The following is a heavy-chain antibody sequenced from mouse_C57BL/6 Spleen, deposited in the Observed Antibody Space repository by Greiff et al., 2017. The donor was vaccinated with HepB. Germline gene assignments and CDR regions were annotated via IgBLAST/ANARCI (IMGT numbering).Heavy chain of an antibody. CDR1: GYSFTSYY. Sequence: QVQLKQSGPELVKPGASVKISCKASGYSFTSYYIHWVKQRPGQGLEWIGWIYPGSGNTKYNEKFKGKATLTADTSSSTAYMQLSSLTSEDSAVYYCARRDLYAMDYWGQGTSVTVSS. CDR3: ARRDLYAMDY. J-gene: IGHJ4*01. CDR2: IYPGSGNT. V-gene: IGHV1-66*01.